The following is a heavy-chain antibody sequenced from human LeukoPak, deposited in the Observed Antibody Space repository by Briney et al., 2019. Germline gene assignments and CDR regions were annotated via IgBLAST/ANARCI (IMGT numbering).Heavy chain of an antibody. V-gene: IGHV3-30-3*01. CDR3: ARERQNKDFWSGGDY. CDR1: GFTFSSYA. CDR2: ISYDGSNK. J-gene: IGHJ4*02. D-gene: IGHD3-3*01. Sequence: GGSLRLSCAASGFTFSSYALHWVRQAPGKGLEWVALISYDGSNKHYADSVKGRFTTSRDNSKNTLYLEMNSLRAEDTAVYYCARERQNKDFWSGGDYWGQGTLVTVSS.